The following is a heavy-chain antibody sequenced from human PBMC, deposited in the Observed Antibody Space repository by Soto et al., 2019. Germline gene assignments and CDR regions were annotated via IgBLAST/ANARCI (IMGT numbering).Heavy chain of an antibody. J-gene: IGHJ4*02. D-gene: IGHD3-22*01. V-gene: IGHV1-69*13. CDR2: IIPIFGTA. CDR1: GGTFSSYA. CDR3: AKEYYYDSSGYYYVRTTRGYYFDY. Sequence: SVKVSCKASGGTFSSYAISWVRQAPGQGLEWMGGIIPIFGTANYAQKFKGRVTITADESTSTAYMELSSPRSEDTAVYCCAKEYYYDSSGYYYVRTTRGYYFDYWGQGTLVTVSS.